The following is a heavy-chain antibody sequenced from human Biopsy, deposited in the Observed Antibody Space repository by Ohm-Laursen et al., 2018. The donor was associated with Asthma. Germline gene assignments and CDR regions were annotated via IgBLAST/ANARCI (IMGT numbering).Heavy chain of an antibody. CDR1: GGYTGSSDHH. Sequence: TLSLTCTVSGGYTGSSDHHLGWIRQAPRKCLEWIGFVFWSGSTHYSRSLERRVSISIDTATNEFSMKLVSVTPADTAVYFCARVVSYGDIYFGIDVWGPGNTVVVS. D-gene: IGHD4-17*01. V-gene: IGHV4-30-4*01. J-gene: IGHJ6*02. CDR3: ARVVSYGDIYFGIDV. CDR2: VFWSGST.